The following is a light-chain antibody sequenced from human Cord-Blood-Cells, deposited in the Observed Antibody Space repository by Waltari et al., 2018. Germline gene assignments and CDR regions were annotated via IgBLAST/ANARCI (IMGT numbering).Light chain of an antibody. CDR2: AAS. V-gene: IGKV1-6*01. J-gene: IGKJ1*01. CDR3: LQDYNYPWT. Sequence: LQVTQSPSSLSASLVDRVTITCRASQGIRNDLGWYQQKPGNAPQLLIYAASSLQSRVPSRFSGSGSGTDFTLTISSLQHEDFSTYYCLQDYNYPWTFGQGTKVEIK. CDR1: QGIRND.